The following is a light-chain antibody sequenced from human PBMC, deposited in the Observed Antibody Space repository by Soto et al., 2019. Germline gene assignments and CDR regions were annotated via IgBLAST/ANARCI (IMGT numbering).Light chain of an antibody. Sequence: IQMTHSPASLSASVLYRVTITFLASQGIRSDLGWFQQKPGKAPKSLIYAGSKLHSGVPSRFSGTASGREFSLTISGLQPDDFATYYCQHYNSYSEAFGQGTKVDI. CDR1: QGIRSD. CDR2: AGS. J-gene: IGKJ1*01. CDR3: QHYNSYSEA. V-gene: IGKV1-16*01.